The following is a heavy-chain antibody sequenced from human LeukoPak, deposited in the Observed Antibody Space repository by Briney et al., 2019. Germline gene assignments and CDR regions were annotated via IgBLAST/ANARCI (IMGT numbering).Heavy chain of an antibody. J-gene: IGHJ4*02. V-gene: IGHV3-23*01. Sequence: GGSLRLSCAASGFTFSNYGMNWVRQAPGKGLEWDSLITSGVGITNYAPSVKGRCTISRDNSKNTLYLQMNSLRADDTAVYYCAKGDYYDFDYWGQGTLVTVSS. D-gene: IGHD3-10*01. CDR3: AKGDYYDFDY. CDR2: ITSGVGIT. CDR1: GFTFSNYG.